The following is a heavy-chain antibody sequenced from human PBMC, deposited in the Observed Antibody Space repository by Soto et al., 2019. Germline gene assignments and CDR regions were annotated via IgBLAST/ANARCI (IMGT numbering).Heavy chain of an antibody. D-gene: IGHD1-26*01. J-gene: IGHJ5*02. Sequence: QVQLVQSGAEVKKPGSSVKVSCKASGGTFSSYAISWVRQAPGQGLEWMGGIIPIFGTANYAQKFQGRVTITADESTSTAYMELRRLRSEDKAVYYCARCEMDRWELRMALDWFDPWGQGTLVTVSS. CDR3: ARCEMDRWELRMALDWFDP. CDR1: GGTFSSYA. V-gene: IGHV1-69*01. CDR2: IIPIFGTA.